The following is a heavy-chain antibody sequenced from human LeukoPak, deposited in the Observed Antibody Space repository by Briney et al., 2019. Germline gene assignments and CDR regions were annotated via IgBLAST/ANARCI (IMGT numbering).Heavy chain of an antibody. J-gene: IGHJ4*02. CDR1: GGSISSYY. V-gene: IGHV4-59*01. Sequence: SETLSLTCTVSGGSISSYYWSWIRQPPGKGLEWIGYIYYSGSTNYNPSLKSRVTISVDTSKNQFSLKLSSVTAADTAVYYCARGQWLVQPFDYWGQGTLVTVSS. D-gene: IGHD6-19*01. CDR2: IYYSGST. CDR3: ARGQWLVQPFDY.